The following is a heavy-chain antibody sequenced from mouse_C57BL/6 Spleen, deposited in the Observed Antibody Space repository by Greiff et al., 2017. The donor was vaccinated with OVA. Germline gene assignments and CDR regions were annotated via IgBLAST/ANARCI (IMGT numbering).Heavy chain of an antibody. CDR2: INYDGSST. J-gene: IGHJ3*01. Sequence: EVQLVESEGGLVQPGRSLKLSCTASGFTFSDYYMAWVRQVPEKGLEWVANINYDGSSTYYLDSLKSRFIISRDNAKNILYLQMSSLKSEDTATYYCAREDYGYDEAWFAYWGQGTLVTVSA. CDR3: AREDYGYDEAWFAY. V-gene: IGHV5-16*01. D-gene: IGHD2-2*01. CDR1: GFTFSDYY.